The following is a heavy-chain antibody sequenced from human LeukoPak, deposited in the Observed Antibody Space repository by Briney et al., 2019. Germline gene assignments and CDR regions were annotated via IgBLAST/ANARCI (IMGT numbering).Heavy chain of an antibody. J-gene: IGHJ5*02. V-gene: IGHV4-59*08. CDR3: ARLPPLLRYDSSGYYFFGFDP. CDR1: GGSISSYY. CDR2: IYYSGST. Sequence: SETLSLTCTVSGGSISSYYWSWIRQPPGKGLEWIGYIYYSGSTNYNPSLKSRATISVDTSKNQFSLKLSSVTAADTAVYYCARLPPLLRYDSSGYYFFGFDPWGQGTLVTVSS. D-gene: IGHD3-22*01.